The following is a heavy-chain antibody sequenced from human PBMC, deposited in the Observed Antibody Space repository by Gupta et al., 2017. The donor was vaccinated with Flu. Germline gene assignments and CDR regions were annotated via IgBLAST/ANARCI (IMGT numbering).Heavy chain of an antibody. CDR3: AKDLVAYSFGTVVDT. Sequence: QVKLVESGGGVVQPGRSLRLSCAASGFNFNNYGIHWVRQAPGKGLEWLSVISYHGSTTNYADSVKGRFTISKDSSKNTVFLQMNSLRTDDTGIYYCAKDLVAYSFGTVVDTWGQGTLVTVSS. V-gene: IGHV3-30*18. D-gene: IGHD5-18*01. CDR2: ISYHGSTT. CDR1: GFNFNNYG. J-gene: IGHJ5*02.